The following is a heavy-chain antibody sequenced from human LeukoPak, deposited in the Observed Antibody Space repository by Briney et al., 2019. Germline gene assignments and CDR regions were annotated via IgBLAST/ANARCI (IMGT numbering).Heavy chain of an antibody. CDR1: GYTFTSYD. CDR2: INPNSGGT. CDR3: ARDLVADYYYYGMDV. D-gene: IGHD2-15*01. Sequence: GASVKVSCRTSGYTFTSYDIHWVRQAPGQGLEWMGWINPNSGGTNYAQKFQGRVTMTRDTSISTAYMELSRLRSDDTAVYYCARDLVADYYYYGMDVWGQGTTVTVSS. V-gene: IGHV1-2*02. J-gene: IGHJ6*02.